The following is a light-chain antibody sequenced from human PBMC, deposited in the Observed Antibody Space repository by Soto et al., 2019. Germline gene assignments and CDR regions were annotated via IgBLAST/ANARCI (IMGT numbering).Light chain of an antibody. CDR1: QSIQSSK. Sequence: DIVLTQSPGTLSLSPGERATISCRASQSIQSSKVAWYQKKPGRAPSLLICGASSRPTGIPDRVSGYGSGTEFTITISTMETEDFAVYYAQQYGTSPDWYRWSFGQGTKVEV. CDR3: QQYGTSPDWYRWS. J-gene: IGKJ1*01. CDR2: GAS. V-gene: IGKV3-20*01.